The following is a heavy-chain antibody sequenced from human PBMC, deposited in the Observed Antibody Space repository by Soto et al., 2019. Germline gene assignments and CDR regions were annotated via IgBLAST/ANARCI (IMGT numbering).Heavy chain of an antibody. CDR3: ARVKLVKWFFINGDVYDMGV. V-gene: IGHV3-48*02. Sequence: GGSLRLSCVSSGFSLSDYAVNWVSQARGKGLEWVSFISSDSRTIYYADSVEGRFTVSRDNARNSVSLQMDSLRDEAAAVYYCARVKLVKWFFINGDVYDMGVWGQGTPVTVSS. D-gene: IGHD3-22*01. CDR1: GFSLSDYA. CDR2: ISSDSRTI. J-gene: IGHJ6*02.